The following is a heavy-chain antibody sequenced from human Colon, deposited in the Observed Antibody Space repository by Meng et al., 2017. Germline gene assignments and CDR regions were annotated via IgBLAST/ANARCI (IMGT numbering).Heavy chain of an antibody. D-gene: IGHD3-10*01. V-gene: IGHV3-30*04. CDR1: GFTFSDFA. CDR3: ARPRGPGKGGVRYFDY. J-gene: IGHJ4*02. Sequence: GGSLRLSCAASGFTFSDFAVHWVRRSPGRGLEWVAVISHDGTYISYTDSVKGRFTISRDSSVNTVFLQMSGLRVEDTAVYYCARPRGPGKGGVRYFDYWGQGTLVTVSS. CDR2: ISHDGTYI.